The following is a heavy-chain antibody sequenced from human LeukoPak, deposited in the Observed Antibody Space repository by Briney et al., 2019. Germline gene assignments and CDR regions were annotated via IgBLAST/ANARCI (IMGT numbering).Heavy chain of an antibody. CDR2: IYHSGST. D-gene: IGHD3-10*01. J-gene: IGHJ3*02. V-gene: IGHV4-4*02. CDR1: GGSITSGTW. Sequence: SGTLSLTSAVPGGSITSGTWWSWVGKPPGRGLGWIGEIYHSGSTNYNPSLKSRVTISVDKSKNQFSLKLSSVTAADTAVYYCARDPRSGNIEIDAFDIWGQGTTVTVSS. CDR3: ARDPRSGNIEIDAFDI.